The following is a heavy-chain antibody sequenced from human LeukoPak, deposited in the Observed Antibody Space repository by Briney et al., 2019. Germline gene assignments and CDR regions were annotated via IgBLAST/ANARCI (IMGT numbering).Heavy chain of an antibody. J-gene: IGHJ4*02. CDR3: ARGRHYGY. V-gene: IGHV4-38-2*02. CDR2: IYHSGST. CDR1: GYSISSGYY. Sequence: SETLSLTCTVSGYSISSGYYWGWIRQPPGKGLEWIGSIYHSGSTYYNPFLKSRVTISVDTSKNQFSLKLSSVTAADTAVYYCARGRHYGYWGQGTLVTVSS.